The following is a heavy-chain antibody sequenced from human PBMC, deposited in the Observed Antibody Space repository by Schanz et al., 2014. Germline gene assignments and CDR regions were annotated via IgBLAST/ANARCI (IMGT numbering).Heavy chain of an antibody. CDR3: ARAPGANASPYYFDY. V-gene: IGHV3-9*01. D-gene: IGHD2-8*01. J-gene: IGHJ4*02. CDR2: ISWNSYSL. Sequence: LVESGGGVVQPGGSLRLSCAASGFTFSSYGMSWVCQAPGKGLEWVSGISWNSYSLLYADSVQGRFTISRDNAKNSLYLQMNSLRHDDTAFYYCARAPGANASPYYFDYWGQGSLVTVSS. CDR1: GFTFSSYG.